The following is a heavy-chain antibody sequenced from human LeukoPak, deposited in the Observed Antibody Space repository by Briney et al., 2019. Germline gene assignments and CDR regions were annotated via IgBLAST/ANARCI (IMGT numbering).Heavy chain of an antibody. CDR2: INPNSGGT. CDR1: GYTFTDYY. J-gene: IGHJ4*02. Sequence: ASVKVSCKASGYTFTDYYMHWVRQAPGQGLEGMGWINPNSGGTNYAQKFQGRVTMTRDTSISTAYMELSRLRSDDTAVYYCARTDIVVVVAIPGFDYWGQGTLVTVSS. CDR3: ARTDIVVVVAIPGFDY. D-gene: IGHD2-15*01. V-gene: IGHV1-2*02.